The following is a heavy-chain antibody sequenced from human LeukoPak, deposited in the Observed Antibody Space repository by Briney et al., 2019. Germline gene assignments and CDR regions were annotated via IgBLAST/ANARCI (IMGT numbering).Heavy chain of an antibody. Sequence: ASVKVSRKASGYTFTSYGISWVRQAPGQGLEWMGWISAYNGNTNYAQKLQGRVTMTTDTSTSTAYMELRSLRSDDTAVYYCARDPRITNTIFGVVIPFDYWGQGTLVTVSS. D-gene: IGHD3-3*01. V-gene: IGHV1-18*01. CDR3: ARDPRITNTIFGVVIPFDY. CDR2: ISAYNGNT. CDR1: GYTFTSYG. J-gene: IGHJ4*02.